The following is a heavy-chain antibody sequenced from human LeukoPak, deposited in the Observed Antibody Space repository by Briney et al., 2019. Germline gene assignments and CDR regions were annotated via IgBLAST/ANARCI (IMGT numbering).Heavy chain of an antibody. CDR1: GGSISSNKW. V-gene: IGHV4-4*02. CDR3: ARVPSRSGAYYFDY. J-gene: IGHJ4*02. CDR2: IYHSGST. Sequence: SETLSLTCAASGGSISSNKWWSWVRQPPGKGLEWIGEIYHSGSTNYNPSLKSRVTISVDESKNHYSLKLSSVTAADTAAYYCARVPSRSGAYYFDYWGQGTLVTVSS. D-gene: IGHD3-10*01.